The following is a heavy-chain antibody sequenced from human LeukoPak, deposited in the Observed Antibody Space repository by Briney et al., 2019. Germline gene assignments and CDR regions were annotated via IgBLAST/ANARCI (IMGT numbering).Heavy chain of an antibody. CDR1: EFTFSSYA. J-gene: IGHJ4*02. V-gene: IGHV3-23*01. CDR3: AKDWGFYYGSGSYYSY. CDR2: ISGSGGST. Sequence: GGSLRLSCAGSEFTFSSYAMSWVRQAPGKGLEWVSTISGSGGSTFYADSVKGRFTISRDNSKNTLYLQMNSLRAEDTAVYYCAKDWGFYYGSGSYYSYWGQGTLVTVSS. D-gene: IGHD3-10*01.